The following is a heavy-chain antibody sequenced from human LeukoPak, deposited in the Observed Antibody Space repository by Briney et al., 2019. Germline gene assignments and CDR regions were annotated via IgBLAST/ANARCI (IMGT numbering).Heavy chain of an antibody. CDR1: GGSISSSSYY. CDR3: ARAPLPRVTTPFDY. D-gene: IGHD4-17*01. J-gene: IGHJ4*02. CDR2: IYYSGST. V-gene: IGHV4-39*07. Sequence: SETLSLTCTVSGGSISSSSYYWGWIRQPPGKGLEWIGSIYYSGSTYYNPSLKSRVTISVDTSKNQFSLKLSSVTAADTAVYYCARAPLPRVTTPFDYWGQGTLVTVSS.